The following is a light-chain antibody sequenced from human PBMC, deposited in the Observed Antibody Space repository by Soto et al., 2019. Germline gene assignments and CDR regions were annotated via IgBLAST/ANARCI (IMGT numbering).Light chain of an antibody. CDR1: ESIARH. CDR3: QQTYSTLSIT. Sequence: DIQMTQSPSSLSASVGDRVTITCRARESIARHLNWYQQRPGKAPKLLIYAASTLQNGVPSRFRGGGSGTDVTLTIINLQPEDFATYYCQQTYSTLSITFGQGTRLEIK. J-gene: IGKJ5*01. CDR2: AAS. V-gene: IGKV1-39*01.